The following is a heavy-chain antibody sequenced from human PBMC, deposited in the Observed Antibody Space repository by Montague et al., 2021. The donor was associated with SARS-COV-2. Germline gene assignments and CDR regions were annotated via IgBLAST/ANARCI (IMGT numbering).Heavy chain of an antibody. CDR1: GGPFSNFY. CDR2: INHRGYI. D-gene: IGHD3-22*01. J-gene: IGHJ4*02. Sequence: SETLSLTCAVYGGPFSNFYWSWIRQPPGKGLEWIGEINHRGYIDYNPSLESRVTISVDTSKNQFSLKVNSVTAADTAVYYCASAPRNSFGYWAYWGQGTLLTVSS. CDR3: ASAPRNSFGYWAY. V-gene: IGHV4-34*01.